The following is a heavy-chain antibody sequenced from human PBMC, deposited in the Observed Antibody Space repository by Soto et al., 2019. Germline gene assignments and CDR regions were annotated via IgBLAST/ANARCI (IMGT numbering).Heavy chain of an antibody. J-gene: IGHJ4*02. CDR1: GASITGSSY. V-gene: IGHV4-4*07. CDR3: ARGMTPPGAPAWYYFDS. D-gene: IGHD2-8*02. CDR2: FSLSGTT. Sequence: SETLSLTCAVSGASITGSSYWSWIRQPAGKGLEWIGRFSLSGTTNYSPSLRSRVTMSADVSKNQFSLRLTSVTAADTALYYCARGMTPPGAPAWYYFDSWGQGTLVTVSS.